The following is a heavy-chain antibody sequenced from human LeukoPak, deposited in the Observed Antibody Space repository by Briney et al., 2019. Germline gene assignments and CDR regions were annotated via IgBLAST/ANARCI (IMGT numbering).Heavy chain of an antibody. D-gene: IGHD2-2*01. CDR2: IRYDGSNK. J-gene: IGHJ4*02. CDR3: AKGLVVVPAAMLDY. CDR1: GFTFSSYG. V-gene: IGHV3-30*02. Sequence: GGSLRLSCAASGFTFSSYGMHWVRQAPGKGLEWVAFIRYDGSNKYYADSVKGRFTISRDNSKNTLYLQMNSLRAEDTAVYYCAKGLVVVPAAMLDYWGQGTLVTVSS.